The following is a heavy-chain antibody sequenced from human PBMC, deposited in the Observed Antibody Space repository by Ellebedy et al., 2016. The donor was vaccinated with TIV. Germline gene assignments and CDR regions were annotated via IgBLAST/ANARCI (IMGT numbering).Heavy chain of an antibody. CDR3: ARALYGSGSYSPNYFDY. CDR2: ISSSSYYI. CDR1: GFAFSNYN. V-gene: IGHV3-21*01. D-gene: IGHD3-10*01. Sequence: PGGSLRLSCAASGFAFSNYNMNWVRQAPGKGLEWLSSISSSSYYIYYADSVKGRFTISRDNAKNSLYLQMNSLRAEDTAIYYCARALYGSGSYSPNYFDYWGLGTLVTVSS. J-gene: IGHJ4*02.